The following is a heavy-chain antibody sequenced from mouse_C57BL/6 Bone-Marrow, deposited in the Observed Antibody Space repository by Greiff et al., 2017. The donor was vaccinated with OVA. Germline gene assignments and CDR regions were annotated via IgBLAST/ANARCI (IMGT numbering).Heavy chain of an antibody. J-gene: IGHJ2*01. V-gene: IGHV1-5*01. CDR1: GYTFTSYW. D-gene: IGHD1-1*01. CDR3: TRNYGSSYFDY. Sequence: EVQLQQSGTVLARPGASVKMSCKTSGYTFTSYWMHWVKQRPGQGLEWIGAIYPGNSDTSYNQKFKGKAKLTAVTSPSTAYMELSSLTNEDSAVYYCTRNYGSSYFDYWGQGTTLTVSS. CDR2: IYPGNSDT.